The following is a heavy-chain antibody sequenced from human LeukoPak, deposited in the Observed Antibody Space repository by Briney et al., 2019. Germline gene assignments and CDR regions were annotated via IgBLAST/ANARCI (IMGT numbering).Heavy chain of an antibody. CDR3: ARGRELDYFDY. D-gene: IGHD1-26*01. V-gene: IGHV4-34*01. Sequence: SETLSLTCTVSGGSISSYYWSWIRQPPGKGLEWIGEINHSGSTNYNPSLKSRVTISVDTSKNQFSLKLSSVTAADTAVYYCARGRELDYFDYWGQGTLVTVSS. CDR1: GGSISSYY. J-gene: IGHJ4*02. CDR2: INHSGST.